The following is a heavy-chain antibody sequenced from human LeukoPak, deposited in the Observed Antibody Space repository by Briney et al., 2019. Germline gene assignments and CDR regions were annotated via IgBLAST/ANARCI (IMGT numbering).Heavy chain of an antibody. Sequence: SETLSLTCTVSGGSISSSSYYWGWIRQPPGRGLEWIGSIYYSGSTYYNPSLKSRVTISVDTSKNQFSLKLSSVTAADTAVYYCARRWYSSSWYTFDYWGQGTLVTVSS. D-gene: IGHD6-13*01. CDR1: GGSISSSSYY. CDR3: ARRWYSSSWYTFDY. CDR2: IYYSGST. V-gene: IGHV4-39*01. J-gene: IGHJ4*02.